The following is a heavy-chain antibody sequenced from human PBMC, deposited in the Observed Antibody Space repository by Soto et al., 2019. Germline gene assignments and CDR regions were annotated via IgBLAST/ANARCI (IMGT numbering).Heavy chain of an antibody. V-gene: IGHV4-39*02. CDR2: IYYIGNT. J-gene: IGHJ3*02. CDR1: GSPISTRSSY. Sequence: SETLSLTCTVSGSPISTRSSYSGWLRQPPGKGLEWIGSIYYIGNTYYNPSLKSRVAISIASSKTRFSLSLNSVTTADTAVYYCGAQDYVAKGYPFETWGHGTIVTV. D-gene: IGHD4-17*01. CDR3: GAQDYVAKGYPFET.